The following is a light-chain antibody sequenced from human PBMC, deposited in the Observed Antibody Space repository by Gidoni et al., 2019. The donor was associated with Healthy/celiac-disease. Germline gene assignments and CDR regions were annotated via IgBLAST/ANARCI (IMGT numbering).Light chain of an antibody. CDR1: QDISNN. V-gene: IGKV1-33*01. CDR2: DAS. CDR3: QQYDNLPIT. J-gene: IGKJ5*01. Sequence: DIQMTRSPSSLSASVGDRVTITCQASQDISNNLNWYQQKPGKAPKLLIYDASNLETGVPSRFSGIGSGTDFTFTISSLQPEDIATYYCQQYDNLPITFGQGTRLEIK.